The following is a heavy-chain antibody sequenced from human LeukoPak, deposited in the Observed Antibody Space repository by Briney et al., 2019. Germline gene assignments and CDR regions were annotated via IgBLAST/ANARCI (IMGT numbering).Heavy chain of an antibody. J-gene: IGHJ4*02. Sequence: GESLKISCQASGYSFTNHWIVWVRQMPGKGLEWMGTIYHGDSYTTYSPSFQGQVSISADKSISTAYLEWTSLKASDSAMYYCARQGLKQYSGSYFDYWGQGTLVTVSS. CDR3: ARQGLKQYSGSYFDY. V-gene: IGHV5-51*01. D-gene: IGHD3-10*01. CDR1: GYSFTNHW. CDR2: IYHGDSYT.